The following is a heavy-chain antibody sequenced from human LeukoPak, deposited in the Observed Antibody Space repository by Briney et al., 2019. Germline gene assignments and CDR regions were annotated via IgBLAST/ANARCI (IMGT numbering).Heavy chain of an antibody. CDR1: GFTFSSYS. CDR3: ARGTGLSGSYYAFDY. CDR2: ISSSSSYI. D-gene: IGHD1-26*01. V-gene: IGHV3-21*01. J-gene: IGHJ4*02. Sequence: GGSLRLSCAASGFTFSSYSMNWVRQAPGKGLEWVSSISSSSSYIYYADSMKGRFTTSRDNAKNSLYLQMNSLRAEDTAVYYCARGTGLSGSYYAFDYWGQGTLVTVSS.